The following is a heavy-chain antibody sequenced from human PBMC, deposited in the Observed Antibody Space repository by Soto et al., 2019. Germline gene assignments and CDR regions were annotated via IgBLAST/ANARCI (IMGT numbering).Heavy chain of an antibody. CDR2: IRAKNGDT. CDR3: VRDRDSDTWPSRDV. CDR1: GYSFTRKG. Sequence: QVHLVQSGAELKKPGASVRVSCKASGYSFTRKGISWVRQAPGQGLEWMGWIRAKNGDTNYAQKFQGRVIMTTDTSTSTAYMELRSLRSDDTAVYYCVRDRDSDTWPSRDVWGQGTTVTVSS. D-gene: IGHD1-26*01. V-gene: IGHV1-18*01. J-gene: IGHJ6*02.